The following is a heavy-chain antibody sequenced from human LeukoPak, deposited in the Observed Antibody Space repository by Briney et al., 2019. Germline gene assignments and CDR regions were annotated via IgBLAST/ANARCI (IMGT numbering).Heavy chain of an antibody. V-gene: IGHV3-23*01. J-gene: IGHJ4*02. CDR1: GFTFRTHG. CDR3: ARHNWNYVPVDY. Sequence: GGSLRLSCAASGFTFRTHGMSWVRQAPGRGLEWVSSISLSGDATYYADSVTGRFTISGDNSKNTLYLQMSSLRAEDTAVYYCARHNWNYVPVDYWGQGTLVTVSS. D-gene: IGHD1-7*01. CDR2: ISLSGDAT.